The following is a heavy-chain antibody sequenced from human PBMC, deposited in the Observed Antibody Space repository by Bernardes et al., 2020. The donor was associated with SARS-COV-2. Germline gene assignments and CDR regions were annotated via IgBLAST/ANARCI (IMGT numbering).Heavy chain of an antibody. CDR1: GYTFSDHW. J-gene: IGHJ5*02. Sequence: GESLKISCKGSGYTFSDHWIGWVRQVPGKGLEWMGVIYPGDSDLRYSPSFRGQVTISVDKSTNTAFLQWSSLRASDTAMYYCGRHLTLDSSGYYGGFSFDHWGQGTLVTVST. D-gene: IGHD3-22*01. V-gene: IGHV5-51*01. CDR2: IYPGDSDL. CDR3: GRHLTLDSSGYYGGFSFDH.